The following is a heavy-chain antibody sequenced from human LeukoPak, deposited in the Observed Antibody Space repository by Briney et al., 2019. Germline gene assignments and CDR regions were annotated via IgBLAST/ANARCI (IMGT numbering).Heavy chain of an antibody. J-gene: IGHJ4*02. V-gene: IGHV4-34*01. D-gene: IGHD6-19*01. Sequence: SETLSLTCAVYGGSFSGYYWSWIRQPPGKGLEWIGEINHSGSTNYNPSLKSRVTISVDTSKNQFSLKLSSVTAADTAVYYCARKRAGFDYWGQGTLVTVSS. CDR2: INHSGST. CDR3: ARKRAGFDY. CDR1: GGSFSGYY.